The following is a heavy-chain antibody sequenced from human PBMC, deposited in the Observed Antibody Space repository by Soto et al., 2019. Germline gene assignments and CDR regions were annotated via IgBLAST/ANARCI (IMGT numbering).Heavy chain of an antibody. CDR3: ASDMDGGSDY. J-gene: IGHJ4*02. CDR2: ISYDGSNK. Sequence: QVQLVESGGGVVQPGRSLRLSCAASGFTFSSYAMHWVRQAPGKGLEWVAVISYDGSNKYYADSVKGRFTISRDNSKNTLSLQMNSLRAEDTAVYYCASDMDGGSDYWGQGTMVTVSS. D-gene: IGHD2-15*01. V-gene: IGHV3-30-3*01. CDR1: GFTFSSYA.